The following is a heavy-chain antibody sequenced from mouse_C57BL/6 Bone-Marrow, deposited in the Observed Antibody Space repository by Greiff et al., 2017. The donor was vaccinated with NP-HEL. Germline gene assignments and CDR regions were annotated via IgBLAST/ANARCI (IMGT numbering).Heavy chain of an antibody. CDR1: GYTFTSYW. CDR2: IDPSDSYT. D-gene: IGHD2-12*01. Sequence: VQLQQPGAELVMPGASVKLSCKASGYTFTSYWMHWVKQRPGQGLEWIGEIDPSDSYTNYNQKFKGKSTLTVDKSSSTAYMQLNSLTSEDSAVYYCARRAYYTLGDYWGQGTSVTVSS. J-gene: IGHJ4*01. CDR3: ARRAYYTLGDY. V-gene: IGHV1-69*01.